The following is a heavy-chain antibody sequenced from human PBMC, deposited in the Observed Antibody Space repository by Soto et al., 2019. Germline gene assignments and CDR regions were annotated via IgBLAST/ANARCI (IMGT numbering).Heavy chain of an antibody. J-gene: IGHJ4*02. CDR2: ISKTGIFK. CDR1: GFTFSTYG. Sequence: PGGSLRLACAASGFTFSTYGLSWVRPAPGKGLEWVSSISKTGIFKYYGDSVKGRFTISRDNVENSLFLQMNSLRGEDTAVYYCAREPEDEDSGYYRPSHFDYWGQGTPVTVSS. D-gene: IGHD3-22*01. V-gene: IGHV3-21*06. CDR3: AREPEDEDSGYYRPSHFDY.